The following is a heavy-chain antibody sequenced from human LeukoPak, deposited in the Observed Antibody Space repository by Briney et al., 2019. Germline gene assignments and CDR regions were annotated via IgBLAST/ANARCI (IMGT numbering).Heavy chain of an antibody. CDR3: ARMDHGMVVVGYDY. J-gene: IGHJ4*02. V-gene: IGHV1-2*02. CDR1: GYTFTGYY. D-gene: IGHD3-22*01. Sequence: ASVKVSCKASGYTFTGYYMHWVRQAPGQGLEWMGWINPNSGGTNYAQKFQGRVTMTRDTSISTAYMELSRLRSDDTAVYYCARMDHGMVVVGYDYWGQETLVTVSS. CDR2: INPNSGGT.